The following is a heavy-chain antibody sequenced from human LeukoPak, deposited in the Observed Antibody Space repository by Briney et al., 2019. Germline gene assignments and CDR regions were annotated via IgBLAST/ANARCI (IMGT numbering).Heavy chain of an antibody. CDR1: GYTFTGYY. CDR2: INPNSGGT. J-gene: IGHJ4*02. CDR3: ARDRLEWLAGSHYFDY. Sequence: ASVRVSCKASGYTFTGYYMHWVRQAPGQGLEWMGWINPNSGGTNYAQKFQGRVTMTRDTSISTAYMELSRLRSDDTAVYYCARDRLEWLAGSHYFDYWGQGTLVTVSS. V-gene: IGHV1-2*02. D-gene: IGHD3-3*01.